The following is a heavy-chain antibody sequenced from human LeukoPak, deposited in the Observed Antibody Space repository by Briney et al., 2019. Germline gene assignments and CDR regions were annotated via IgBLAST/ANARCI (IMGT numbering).Heavy chain of an antibody. V-gene: IGHV3-7*01. CDR1: GFTFSSYW. J-gene: IGHJ1*01. CDR2: IKQDGSEK. Sequence: GGSLRLSCAASGFTFSSYWMSWVRQAPGKGLEWVANIKQDGSEKYYVDSVKGRFTISGDNAKNSLYLQMNSLRAEDTAVYYCARSFPIAVAGDDAEYFQHWGQGTLVTVSS. CDR3: ARSFPIAVAGDDAEYFQH. D-gene: IGHD6-19*01.